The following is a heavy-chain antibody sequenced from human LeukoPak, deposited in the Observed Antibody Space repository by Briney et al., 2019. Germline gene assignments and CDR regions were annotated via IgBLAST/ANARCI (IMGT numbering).Heavy chain of an antibody. D-gene: IGHD6-19*01. J-gene: IGHJ4*02. CDR3: VKAAVAHWGFDY. CDR1: GFTFSRYA. V-gene: IGHV3-64D*09. Sequence: PGGSLRLSCSASGFTFSRYAMHWVRLAPGKGLESVSTISTHGDNTYYVDSVKGRFTISRDNSKNTLYLQMSRLRAEDTAVYYCVKAAVAHWGFDYWGQGTLVTVSS. CDR2: ISTHGDNT.